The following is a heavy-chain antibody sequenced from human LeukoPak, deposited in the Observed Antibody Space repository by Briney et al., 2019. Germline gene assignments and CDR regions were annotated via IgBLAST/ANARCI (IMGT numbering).Heavy chain of an antibody. V-gene: IGHV4-30-4*01. Sequence: SQTLSLTCTVSGGSISSGDYYWSWIRQPPGKGLEWIGYIYYSGSTYYNPSLKSRVTISVDTSKNPFSLKLSSVAAADTAVYYCARHGEDTEQDAFDIWGQGTMVTVSS. D-gene: IGHD5-18*01. J-gene: IGHJ3*02. CDR1: GGSISSGDYY. CDR2: IYYSGST. CDR3: ARHGEDTEQDAFDI.